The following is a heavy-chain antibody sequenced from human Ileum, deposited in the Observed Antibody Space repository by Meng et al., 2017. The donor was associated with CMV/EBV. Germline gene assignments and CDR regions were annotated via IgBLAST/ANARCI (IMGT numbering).Heavy chain of an antibody. V-gene: IGHV3-23*01. J-gene: IGHJ4*02. CDR2: ISGSGAVS. D-gene: IGHD1-26*01. Sequence: GGSLRLSCAASGFTFSDYAMNWVRQAPGKGLEWVSAISGSGAVSYYVDSVKGRFSISRDNSNNTVYLQMNSLRAEDTAAYHCARQGGPLSGSSACWGQGTPVTVSS. CDR3: ARQGGPLSGSSAC. CDR1: GFTFSDYA.